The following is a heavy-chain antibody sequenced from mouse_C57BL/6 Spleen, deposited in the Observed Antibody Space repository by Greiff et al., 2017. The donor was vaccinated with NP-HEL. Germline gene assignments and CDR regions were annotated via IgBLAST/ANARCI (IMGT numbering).Heavy chain of an antibody. CDR3: ARSLDSSGYDYAMDY. J-gene: IGHJ4*01. CDR1: GYTFTDYN. D-gene: IGHD3-2*02. CDR2: INPNNGGT. V-gene: IGHV1-18*01. Sequence: EVQLQQSGPELVKPGASVKIPCKASGYTFTDYNMDWVKQSHGKSLEWIGDINPNNGGTIYNQKFKGKATLTVDKSSSTAYMELRSLTSEDTAVYYFARSLDSSGYDYAMDYWGQGTSVTVSS.